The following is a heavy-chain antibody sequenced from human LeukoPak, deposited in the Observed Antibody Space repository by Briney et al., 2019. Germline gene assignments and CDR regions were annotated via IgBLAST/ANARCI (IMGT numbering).Heavy chain of an antibody. Sequence: GGSLRLSCAASRFYFSNYWMSWVRQAPGKGLEWLANINLDGTKKYYVDSVNGRFTISRDNVRNSLYLQMNSLRVEDTAVYYCARDTADFQGLDIWGQGTKVTVSS. CDR3: ARDTADFQGLDI. CDR1: RFYFSNYW. D-gene: IGHD3-3*01. CDR2: INLDGTKK. V-gene: IGHV3-7*01. J-gene: IGHJ3*02.